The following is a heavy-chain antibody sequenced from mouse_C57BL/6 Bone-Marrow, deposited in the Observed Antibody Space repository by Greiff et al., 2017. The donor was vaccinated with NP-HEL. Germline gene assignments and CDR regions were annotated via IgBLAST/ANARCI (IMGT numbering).Heavy chain of an antibody. CDR3: ARIRLLYAMDY. CDR1: GFTFSDYG. V-gene: IGHV5-17*01. D-gene: IGHD1-1*01. Sequence: EVQLVESGGGLVKPGGSLKLSCAASGFTFSDYGMHWVRQAPEKGLEWVAYISSGSSTIYYADTVKGRFTISRDNAKNTLFLQMTSLRSEDTAMYYCARIRLLYAMDYWGQGTSVTVSS. CDR2: ISSGSSTI. J-gene: IGHJ4*01.